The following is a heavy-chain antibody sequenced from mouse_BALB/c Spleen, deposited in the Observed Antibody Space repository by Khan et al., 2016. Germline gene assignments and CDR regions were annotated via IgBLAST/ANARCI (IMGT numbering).Heavy chain of an antibody. Sequence: EVELVESGGGLVQPGGSLKLSCAASGFDFSRYWMSWVRQAPGKGLEWIGEINPDSSTINYTPSLKDKFIISRDNAKNTQYLQMRKVRSEDTVLYYCARAGYYGYLVNWGQGTLVTVSA. J-gene: IGHJ3*01. V-gene: IGHV4-1*02. CDR3: ARAGYYGYLVN. D-gene: IGHD1-1*01. CDR1: GFDFSRYW. CDR2: INPDSSTI.